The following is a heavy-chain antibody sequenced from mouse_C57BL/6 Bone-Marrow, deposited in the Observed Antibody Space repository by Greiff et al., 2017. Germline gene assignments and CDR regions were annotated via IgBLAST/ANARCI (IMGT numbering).Heavy chain of an antibody. D-gene: IGHD2-3*01. V-gene: IGHV1-69*01. CDR3: ASEGLLPYFDY. Sequence: QVQLQQPGAELVMPGASVKLSCKASGYTFTSYWMHWVKQRPGQGLEWIGEIDPSDSYTNYNQKFKGKSTLTVDKSSSTAYRQLSSLTSEDSAVYYCASEGLLPYFDYWGQGTTLTVSS. J-gene: IGHJ2*01. CDR1: GYTFTSYW. CDR2: IDPSDSYT.